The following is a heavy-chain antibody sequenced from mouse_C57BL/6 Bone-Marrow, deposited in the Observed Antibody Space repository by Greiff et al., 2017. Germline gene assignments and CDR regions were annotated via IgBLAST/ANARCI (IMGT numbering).Heavy chain of an antibody. D-gene: IGHD2-4*01. J-gene: IGHJ3*01. CDR1: GYTFTSYG. CDR2: VYPRSGNT. Sequence: VKLMESGAELARPGASVKLSCKASGYTFTSYGISWVKQRTGKGLEWIGEVYPRSGNTYYNEKFKGKATLTADKSSSTAYMELRSLTSEDSAVYCCARGYDYWFAYWGQGTLVTVSA. V-gene: IGHV1-81*01. CDR3: ARGYDYWFAY.